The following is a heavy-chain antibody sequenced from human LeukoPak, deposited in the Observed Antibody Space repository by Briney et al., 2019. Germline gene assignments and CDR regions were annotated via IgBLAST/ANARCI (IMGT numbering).Heavy chain of an antibody. V-gene: IGHV3-23*01. CDR3: AKGYGWEASYYYYYMDV. D-gene: IGHD1-26*01. CDR2: ISGTGGST. J-gene: IGHJ6*03. Sequence: GGSLRLSCAASVFTFSRYGMSWVRQPPGKGLEWVSAISGTGGSTYNADSVKGRFTISRDNAKNSLYLQMKSLRAEDTAVYYCAKGYGWEASYYYYYMDVWGTGTTVTISS. CDR1: VFTFSRYG.